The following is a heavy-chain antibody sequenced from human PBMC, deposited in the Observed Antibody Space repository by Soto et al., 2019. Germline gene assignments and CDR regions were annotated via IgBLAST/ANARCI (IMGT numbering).Heavy chain of an antibody. CDR1: GGSISSGGYY. CDR3: ARVYSSSLYYFDH. CDR2: IYYSGST. J-gene: IGHJ4*02. D-gene: IGHD6-13*01. Sequence: KPSETLSLTCTVSGGSISSGGYYWSWIRQHPGKGLEWIGYIYYSGSTYYNPSLKSRVTISVDTSKNQFSLKLSSVTAADTAVYYCARVYSSSLYYFDHWGQGTLVTVSS. V-gene: IGHV4-61*08.